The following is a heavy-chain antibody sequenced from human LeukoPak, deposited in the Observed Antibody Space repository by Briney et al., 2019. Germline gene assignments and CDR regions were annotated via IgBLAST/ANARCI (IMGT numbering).Heavy chain of an antibody. CDR3: ARETGRYYYDSSGSFDY. J-gene: IGHJ4*02. CDR1: GGSISSGGYS. V-gene: IGHV4-30-2*01. D-gene: IGHD3-22*01. CDR2: IYHSGST. Sequence: SQTLSLTCAVSGGSISSGGYSWSWIRQPPGKGLEWIGYIYHSGSTYYNPSLKSRVTISVDRSKNQFSLKLSSVTAADTAVYYCARETGRYYYDSSGSFDYRGQGTLVTVSS.